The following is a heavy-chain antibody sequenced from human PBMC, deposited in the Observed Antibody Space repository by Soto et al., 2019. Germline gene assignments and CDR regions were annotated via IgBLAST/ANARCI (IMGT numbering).Heavy chain of an antibody. D-gene: IGHD6-19*01. Sequence: QVQLVESGGGVVQPGRSLRLSCAASGFTLSSYVMHWVRQVPGKGLEWVARISYAGNDNYYADSVKGRFTISRDNSKKTLYLQMTSLRADDTAVYYCARDRQQWLEPAGGALPFWGQGTMVIVSS. CDR3: ARDRQQWLEPAGGALPF. CDR2: ISYAGNDN. CDR1: GFTLSSYV. J-gene: IGHJ3*01. V-gene: IGHV3-30-3*01.